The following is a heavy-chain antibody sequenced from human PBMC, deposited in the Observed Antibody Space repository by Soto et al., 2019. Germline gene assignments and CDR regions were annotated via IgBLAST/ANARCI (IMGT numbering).Heavy chain of an antibody. CDR3: AAGGKNGYIK. CDR2: IIPILGTT. J-gene: IGHJ4*02. Sequence: ASVKVSCKASRDTFNSYAITWVRQAPGQGLEWMGGIIPILGTTKYAQKFPGRVTMTADESTSTAYMELSSLRSEDRAVYYCAAGGKNGYIKWGQGTQVTVSS. D-gene: IGHD5-12*01. CDR1: RDTFNSYA. V-gene: IGHV1-69*13.